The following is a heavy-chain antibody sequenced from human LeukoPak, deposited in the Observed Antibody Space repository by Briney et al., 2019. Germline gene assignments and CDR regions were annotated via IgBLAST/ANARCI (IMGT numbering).Heavy chain of an antibody. J-gene: IGHJ4*02. D-gene: IGHD4-17*01. CDR3: ARLIGDDYGDYVAYFDY. CDR1: GYTFTGYY. CDR2: INPNSGGT. Sequence: ASVTVSCKASGYTFTGYYMHWVRQAPGQGLEWMGWINPNSGGTNYAQKFQGWVTMTRDTSISTAYMELSRLRSDDTAVYYCARLIGDDYGDYVAYFDYWGQGTLVTVSS. V-gene: IGHV1-2*04.